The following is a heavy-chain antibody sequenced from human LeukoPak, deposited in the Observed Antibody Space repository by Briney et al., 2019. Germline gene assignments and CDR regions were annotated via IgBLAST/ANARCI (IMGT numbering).Heavy chain of an antibody. V-gene: IGHV3-21*01. CDR3: ASMTTVTMDSWMGLYYYYYMDV. CDR2: ISSSSSYI. J-gene: IGHJ6*03. D-gene: IGHD4-17*01. Sequence: GGSLRLSCAASGFTFSSYSMNWVRQAPGKGLEWVSSISSSSSYIYYADSVKGRFTISRDNAKNSLYLQMNSLRAEDTAVYYCASMTTVTMDSWMGLYYYYYMDVWGKGTTVTVSS. CDR1: GFTFSSYS.